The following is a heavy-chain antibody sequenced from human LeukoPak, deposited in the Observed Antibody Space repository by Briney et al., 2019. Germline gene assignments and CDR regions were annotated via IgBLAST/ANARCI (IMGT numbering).Heavy chain of an antibody. Sequence: SETLSLTCTVSGGSISSSSYYWGWIRQPPGKGLEWIGSIYYSGSTYYNPSLKSRVTISVDTSKNQFSLKLSSVTAADTAVYYCARHKDIVVVPAAQWSAFDIWGQGTMVTVSS. CDR2: IYYSGST. J-gene: IGHJ3*02. CDR3: ARHKDIVVVPAAQWSAFDI. CDR1: GGSISSSSYY. V-gene: IGHV4-39*01. D-gene: IGHD2-2*01.